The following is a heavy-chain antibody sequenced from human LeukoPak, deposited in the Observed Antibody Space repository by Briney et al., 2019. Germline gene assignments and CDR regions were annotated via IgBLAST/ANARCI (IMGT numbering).Heavy chain of an antibody. D-gene: IGHD1-26*01. CDR1: GFTFSSYA. Sequence: GGSLRLSCAASGFTFSSYAMHWVRQAPGKGLEWVAVISYDGSNKYYADSVKGRFTISRDNAKNSLYLQMNSLRAEDTAVYYCARGLVGATSYFDYWGQGTLVTVSS. J-gene: IGHJ4*02. V-gene: IGHV3-30-3*01. CDR3: ARGLVGATSYFDY. CDR2: ISYDGSNK.